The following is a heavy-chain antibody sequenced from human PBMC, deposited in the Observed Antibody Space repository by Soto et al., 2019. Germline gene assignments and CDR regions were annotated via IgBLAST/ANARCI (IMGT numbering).Heavy chain of an antibody. CDR1: GGSISSGGYY. D-gene: IGHD2-21*01. J-gene: IGHJ4*02. CDR3: ARVLVVEMATTYFDY. Sequence: QVQLQESGPGLVKPSQTLSLTCTVSGGSISSGGYYWSWIRQHPGKGLEWIGYIYYSGSTYYNPSLKILVTISVDTSKNQFSLKLSSVTAADTAVYYCARVLVVEMATTYFDYWGQGTLVTVSS. CDR2: IYYSGST. V-gene: IGHV4-31*01.